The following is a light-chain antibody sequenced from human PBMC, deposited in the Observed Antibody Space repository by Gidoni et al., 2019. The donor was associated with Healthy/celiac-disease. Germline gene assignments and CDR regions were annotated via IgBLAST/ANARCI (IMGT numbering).Light chain of an antibody. V-gene: IGKV1-5*01. CDR1: QSISSW. Sequence: DIQMTQSPSTLSASVGDRVTITCRASQSISSWLAWYQQKPGKAPKLLIYDASSLESGVPSRFSGSGYGTEFTLTISSLQPDDFATYYCQQYNSYSGTFGQGTKVETK. CDR3: QQYNSYSGT. J-gene: IGKJ1*01. CDR2: DAS.